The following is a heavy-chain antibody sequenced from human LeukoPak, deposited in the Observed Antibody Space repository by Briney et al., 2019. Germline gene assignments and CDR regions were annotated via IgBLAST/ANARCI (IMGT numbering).Heavy chain of an antibody. CDR1: GGSISSYY. V-gene: IGHV4-4*07. CDR3: ARAGIALPDYDSSGYLLDP. Sequence: PSETLSLTCTVSGGSISSYYWSWIRQPPGKGLEWIGRIYTSGSTNYNPSLKSRVTMSVDTSKNQFSLKLSSVTAADTAVYYCARAGIALPDYDSSGYLLDPWGQGTLVTVSS. J-gene: IGHJ5*02. D-gene: IGHD3-22*01. CDR2: IYTSGST.